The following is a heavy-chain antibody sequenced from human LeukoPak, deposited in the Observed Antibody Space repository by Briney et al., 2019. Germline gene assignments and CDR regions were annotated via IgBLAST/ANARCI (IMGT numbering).Heavy chain of an antibody. CDR1: GFTFSSYA. D-gene: IGHD3-3*01. Sequence: GGSLRLSCAASGFTFSSYAMSWVRQAPGKGLECVSAISGSGGSTYYADSVKGRFTISRDNSKNTLYLQMNSLRAEDTAVYYCAKHGRESIFGVVIPFDYWGQGTLVTVSS. J-gene: IGHJ4*02. CDR2: ISGSGGST. V-gene: IGHV3-23*01. CDR3: AKHGRESIFGVVIPFDY.